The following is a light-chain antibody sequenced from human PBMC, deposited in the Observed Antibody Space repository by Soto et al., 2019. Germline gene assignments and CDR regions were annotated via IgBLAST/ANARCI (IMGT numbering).Light chain of an antibody. CDR3: QQYCSSYT. J-gene: IGKJ2*01. CDR1: QSVSSSF. Sequence: EIVLTQSPGTLSLSPGERATISCRASQSVSSSFLAWYQQKPGQAPRLLIDGASSRATGIPDRFSGSGSGTDFTLTSSRLEPEDFAVYYCQQYCSSYTFGQGTKLEIK. CDR2: GAS. V-gene: IGKV3-20*01.